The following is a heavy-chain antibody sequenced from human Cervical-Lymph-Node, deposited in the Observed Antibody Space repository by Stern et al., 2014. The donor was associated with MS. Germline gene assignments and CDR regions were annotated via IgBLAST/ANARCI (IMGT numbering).Heavy chain of an antibody. CDR3: AREDYRNYSPHIDY. J-gene: IGHJ4*02. Sequence: VQLVESGGGVVQPGRSLRLSCASSRFSFTGHTMHLVRQAPGKWLEWVTSISYDGSKKQYAGSVKGRFTISRDTSKNTLYLQMNSLRVEDTALYYCAREDYRNYSPHIDYWGQGTLVTVSS. D-gene: IGHD4-11*01. CDR2: ISYDGSKK. CDR1: RFSFTGHT. V-gene: IGHV3-30-3*01.